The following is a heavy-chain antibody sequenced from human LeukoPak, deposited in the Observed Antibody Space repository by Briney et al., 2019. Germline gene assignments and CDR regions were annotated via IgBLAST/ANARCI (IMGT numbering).Heavy chain of an antibody. CDR1: GFTFSSYW. Sequence: PGGSLRLSCAASGFTFSSYWMHWVRQAPGKGLVWVSRINSDGSSTNYADSVKGRFTISRDNAKNTLYLQMNSLRAEDTAVYYCVRGEYCGSTSCYYNWFDPWGQGTLVTVSS. J-gene: IGHJ5*02. CDR3: VRGEYCGSTSCYYNWFDP. V-gene: IGHV3-74*01. CDR2: INSDGSST. D-gene: IGHD2-2*01.